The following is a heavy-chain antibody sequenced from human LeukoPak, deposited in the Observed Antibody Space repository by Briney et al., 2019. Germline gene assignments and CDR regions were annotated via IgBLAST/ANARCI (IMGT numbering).Heavy chain of an antibody. Sequence: GSLRLSCAASGFTFSSYAMSWVRQAPGRGLEWISGISSSGESTDSADSVRGRFTISRDNSKKNLYLHMNNLRAEDTAVYYCAKEGDYSAPYNKNYFDYWGQGTLVTVSS. D-gene: IGHD4-11*01. V-gene: IGHV3-23*01. CDR1: GFTFSSYA. CDR3: AKEGDYSAPYNKNYFDY. J-gene: IGHJ4*02. CDR2: ISSSGEST.